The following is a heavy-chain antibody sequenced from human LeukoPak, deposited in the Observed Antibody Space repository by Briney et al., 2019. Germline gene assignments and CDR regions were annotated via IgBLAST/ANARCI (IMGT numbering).Heavy chain of an antibody. CDR3: AGGTRNFGYFDF. CDR2: MFYSGST. J-gene: IGHJ4*02. V-gene: IGHV4-61*01. D-gene: IGHD1-14*01. Sequence: SETLSLTCTVSGGSVSSNRYYWNWIRQAPGKGLEWIGYMFYSGSTNYNPSLKSRVTISLGTSKNQFSLKLNSVTAADTAVYYCAGGTRNFGYFDFWGQGALVTVSS. CDR1: GGSVSSNRYY.